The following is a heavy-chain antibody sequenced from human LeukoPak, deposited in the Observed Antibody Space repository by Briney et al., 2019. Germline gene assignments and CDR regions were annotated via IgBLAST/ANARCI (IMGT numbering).Heavy chain of an antibody. CDR2: ISAYNGNT. CDR1: GYTFTSYG. V-gene: IGHV1-18*01. D-gene: IGHD5-24*01. CDR3: ARDNSVRDEAWWFNP. J-gene: IGHJ5*02. Sequence: ASVKVSCKASGYTFTSYGISWVRQTPGQGLEWMGWISAYNGNTNYAQKFQGRVTLTRDMSTSTDYLELSSLRSEDTAVYYCARDNSVRDEAWWFNPWGQGTLVTVSS.